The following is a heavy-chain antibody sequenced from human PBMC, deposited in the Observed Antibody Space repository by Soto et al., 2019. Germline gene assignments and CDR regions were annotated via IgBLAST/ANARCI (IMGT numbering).Heavy chain of an antibody. CDR2: ISTYNGNP. CDR3: ARVPLYSTSPKNAFDI. J-gene: IGHJ3*02. Sequence: QVQLVQSGPEVKKPGASVKVSCKASGYTFTTYGISWVRQAPGQGLEWMGWISTYNGNPNYAQKLQGRVTMTTDTSTSTAYMELRSLRSDDTAVFYCARVPLYSTSPKNAFDIWGQGTVVTVSS. V-gene: IGHV1-18*01. CDR1: GYTFTTYG. D-gene: IGHD5-18*01.